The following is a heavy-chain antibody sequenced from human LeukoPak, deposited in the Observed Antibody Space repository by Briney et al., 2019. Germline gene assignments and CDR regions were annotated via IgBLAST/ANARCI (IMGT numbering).Heavy chain of an antibody. J-gene: IGHJ4*02. CDR1: GFIFSSYN. CDR3: ARDQFGVVID. CDR2: ISSSSSYI. D-gene: IGHD3-3*01. V-gene: IGHV3-21*01. Sequence: GGSLRLSCAASGFIFSSYNMNWVRQAPGKGLEGVSSISSSSSYIYYADSLKGRFTISRDNAKNSLYLQMNSLRAEDTAVYYCARDQFGVVIDWGQGTLVTVSS.